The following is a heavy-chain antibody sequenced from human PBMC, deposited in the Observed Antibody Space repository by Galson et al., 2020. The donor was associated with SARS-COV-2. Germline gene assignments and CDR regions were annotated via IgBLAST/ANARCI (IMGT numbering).Heavy chain of an antibody. Sequence: SQASETLSLTCAVYGGSFSGYYWGWIRQPPGKGLEWIGEINPAGSINYNPSLTSRVTISKDTSKNQFSLRLRSVTAADTSMYFCARVRRDVSMILMIATSASYYFDFWGQGSLVTVSS. CDR1: GGSFSGYY. V-gene: IGHV4-34*01. D-gene: IGHD2-21*01. J-gene: IGHJ4*02. CDR2: INPAGSI. CDR3: ARVRRDVSMILMIATSASYYFDF.